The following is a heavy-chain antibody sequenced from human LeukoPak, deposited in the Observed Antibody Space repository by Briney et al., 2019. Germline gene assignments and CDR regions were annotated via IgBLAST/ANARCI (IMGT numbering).Heavy chain of an antibody. Sequence: GGSLRLSCTASGFTFTSFAMSWVRQAPGKGLEWVSTISRSGVATYYANSVKGRFTISRDNSKNTVYLQMNSLRAEDTAIYYCAKHSHDGSAPYYEVQLDYWGQGTLVTVSS. D-gene: IGHD3-22*01. CDR3: AKHSHDGSAPYYEVQLDY. V-gene: IGHV3-23*01. J-gene: IGHJ4*02. CDR2: ISRSGVAT. CDR1: GFTFTSFA.